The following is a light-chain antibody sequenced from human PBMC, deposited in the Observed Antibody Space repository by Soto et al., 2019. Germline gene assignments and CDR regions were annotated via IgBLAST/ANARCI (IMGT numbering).Light chain of an antibody. CDR1: SSNIGDNY. V-gene: IGLV1-51*01. CDR2: DNN. J-gene: IGLJ2*01. CDR3: GTWDTSLSAGV. Sequence: QSVLTQPPSVSAAPGKKVSISCSGSSSNIGDNYVSWYQQFPGTAPKLLIYDNNKRPSGIPDRFSGSASGTSATLGITGLQTGDEADYYCGTWDTSLSAGVFGGGTKLTVL.